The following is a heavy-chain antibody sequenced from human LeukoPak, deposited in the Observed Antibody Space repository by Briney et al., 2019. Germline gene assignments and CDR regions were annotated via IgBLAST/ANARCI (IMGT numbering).Heavy chain of an antibody. CDR2: ISSSGSTI. CDR1: GFTFSSYE. CDR3: ARDEVGGGVAFDI. J-gene: IGHJ3*02. Sequence: GGSLRLSCAASGFTFSSYEMNWVRQAPGKGLEWVSYISSSGSTIYYADSVKGRFTISRDNAKNSLYLQMNSLRAEDTAVYYCARDEVGGGVAFDIWGQGTMVTVSS. D-gene: IGHD3-16*01. V-gene: IGHV3-48*03.